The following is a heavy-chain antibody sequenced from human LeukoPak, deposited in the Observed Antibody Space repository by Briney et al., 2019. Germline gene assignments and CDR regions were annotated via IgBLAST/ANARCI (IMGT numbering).Heavy chain of an antibody. CDR1: GGTFSSYA. CDR3: ARADTEYSSGWYPIDY. V-gene: IGHV1-69*05. Sequence: SVKVSCKASGGTFSSYAISCVRHAPGQGLEWMGSIIPIFGTANYALKFQGRVTITTDESTSTAYMELSSLRSGDMSVYYCARADTEYSSGWYPIDYWGPGTLVTVSS. CDR2: IIPIFGTA. J-gene: IGHJ4*02. D-gene: IGHD6-19*01.